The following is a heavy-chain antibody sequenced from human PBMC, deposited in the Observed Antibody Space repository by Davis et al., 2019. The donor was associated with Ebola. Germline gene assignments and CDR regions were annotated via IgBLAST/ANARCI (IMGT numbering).Heavy chain of an antibody. CDR1: GYTLTELS. CDR2: FDPEDGET. V-gene: IGHV1-24*01. D-gene: IGHD2-2*01. J-gene: IGHJ6*04. Sequence: ASVKVSCKVSGYTLTELSMHWVRQAPGKGLEWMGGFDPEDGETIYAQKFQGRVTMTEDTSTDTAYMELSSLRSEDTAVYYCATSLIVVVPAGPMDVWGKGTTVTVSS. CDR3: ATSLIVVVPAGPMDV.